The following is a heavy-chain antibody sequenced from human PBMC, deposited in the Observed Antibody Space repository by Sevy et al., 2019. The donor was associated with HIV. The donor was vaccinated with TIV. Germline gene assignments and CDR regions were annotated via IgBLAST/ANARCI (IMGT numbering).Heavy chain of an antibody. J-gene: IGHJ1*01. CDR3: ARDSGYSTVWYPGGL. Sequence: GGSLRLSCVASGFTFRSHAMHWVRQAPGKGLEWVAVISYDESAKFYAESVKGRFTVSRDTSKNTLFLQMSGLRVEDTAVYFCARDSGYSTVWYPGGLWGQGTLVTVSS. D-gene: IGHD6-19*01. CDR2: ISYDESAK. CDR1: GFTFRSHA. V-gene: IGHV3-30-3*01.